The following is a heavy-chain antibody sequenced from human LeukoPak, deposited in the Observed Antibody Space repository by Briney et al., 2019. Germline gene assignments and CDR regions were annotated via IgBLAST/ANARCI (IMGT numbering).Heavy chain of an antibody. D-gene: IGHD6-13*01. CDR2: IYTSGST. CDR1: GGSISSGSYY. J-gene: IGHJ4*02. CDR3: ARGPSGYSSSWYGGGYFDY. Sequence: SETLSLTCTVSGGSISSGSYYWSWIRQPAGKGLEWIGRIYTSGSTNYNPSLKSRVTISVDTSKNQFSLKLSSVTAADTAVYYCARGPSGYSSSWYGGGYFDYWGQGTLVTVSP. V-gene: IGHV4-61*02.